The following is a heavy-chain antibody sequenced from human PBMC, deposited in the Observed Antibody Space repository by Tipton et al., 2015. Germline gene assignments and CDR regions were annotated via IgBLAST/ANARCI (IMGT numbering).Heavy chain of an antibody. Sequence: TLSLTCAVSGGSIGSGIYYWGWIRQPPGKGLEWIGSIYRSGSTYYNPSLKTRVTMSVDTSKNQISLKLISVTAADTAIYYCARGNANSSTWHFDYWGQGSMVTVSS. J-gene: IGHJ4*02. D-gene: IGHD2-2*01. CDR1: GGSIGSGIYY. V-gene: IGHV4-39*07. CDR2: IYRSGST. CDR3: ARGNANSSTWHFDY.